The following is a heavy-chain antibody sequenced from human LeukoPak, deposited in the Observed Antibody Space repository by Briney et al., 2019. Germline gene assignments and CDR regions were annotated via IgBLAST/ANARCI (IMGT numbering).Heavy chain of an antibody. CDR2: ISGSGGST. D-gene: IGHD4-17*01. Sequence: TGGSLRLSGAASGFTFSSYAMSWVRQAPGKGREGVSAISGSGGSTYYADSVKGRFTISRDNSKNTLYLQMNSLRAEDTAVYYCAKTTVTHPYYFDYWGQGTLVIVSS. J-gene: IGHJ4*02. V-gene: IGHV3-23*01. CDR3: AKTTVTHPYYFDY. CDR1: GFTFSSYA.